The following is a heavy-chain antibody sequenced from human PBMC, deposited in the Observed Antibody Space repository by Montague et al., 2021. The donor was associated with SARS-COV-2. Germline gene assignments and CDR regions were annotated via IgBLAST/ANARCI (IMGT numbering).Heavy chain of an antibody. CDR1: EFTFSNYA. D-gene: IGHD5-24*01. Sequence: SLRLSCAASEFTFSNYAMHWVRQAPGKGLEWVAFISYDGSKKYYADSVKGRFTISRDNSKNTLYLQMNSLRAEDTAVYYCARASVRAVDGDVDHWGQGTLVTVSS. J-gene: IGHJ4*02. CDR3: ARASVRAVDGDVDH. V-gene: IGHV3-30-3*01. CDR2: ISYDGSKK.